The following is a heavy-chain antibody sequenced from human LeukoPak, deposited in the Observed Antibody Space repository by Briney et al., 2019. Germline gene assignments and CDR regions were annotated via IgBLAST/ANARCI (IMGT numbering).Heavy chain of an antibody. CDR2: VITNNGDT. CDR3: ARGGPNHGFDY. CDR1: GYTLTPYW. D-gene: IGHD1-14*01. Sequence: GASVKGSCKASGYTLTPYWMHWVRQAPGQGLEWMGWVITNNGDTKYAHKYQGRVTMTRDTSINTVYMELSMVTSDDTAMYYCARGGPNHGFDYWGQGILVTVSS. V-gene: IGHV1-2*07. J-gene: IGHJ4*02.